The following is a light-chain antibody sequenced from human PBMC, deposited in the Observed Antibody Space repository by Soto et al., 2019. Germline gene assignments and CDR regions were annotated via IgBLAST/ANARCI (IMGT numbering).Light chain of an antibody. CDR2: ANN. V-gene: IGLV1-44*01. CDR1: SSNIGSNP. Sequence: QSVLTQPPSASGTPGQRVTISCSGTSSNIGSNPVNWYHQLPGTAPKLLIFANNERPSGVPDRFSGSKSGTSASLAISGLQSEDEADYYCATWDDSLNGWVFGGGTKLT. CDR3: ATWDDSLNGWV. J-gene: IGLJ3*02.